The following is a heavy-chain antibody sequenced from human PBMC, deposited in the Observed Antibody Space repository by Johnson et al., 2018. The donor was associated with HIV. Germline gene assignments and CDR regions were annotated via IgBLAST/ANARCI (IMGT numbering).Heavy chain of an antibody. CDR2: IQQDGSET. Sequence: EVQLVESGGGLVQPGGSLRLSCAASGFTFSNYWMTWVRQAPGKGLEWVANIQQDGSETYYVDSVKGRFTISRDNAKNSRYLQMNTLKAEDTALYYCAGEAKNHVGANRVSSFDIWGQGTMVTVSA. D-gene: IGHD1-26*01. CDR3: AGEAKNHVGANRVSSFDI. CDR1: GFTFSNYW. V-gene: IGHV3-7*05. J-gene: IGHJ3*02.